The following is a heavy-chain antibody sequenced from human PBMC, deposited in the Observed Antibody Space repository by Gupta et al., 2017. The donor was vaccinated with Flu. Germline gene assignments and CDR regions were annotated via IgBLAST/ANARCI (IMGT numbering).Heavy chain of an antibody. CDR1: GFTFSSSA. D-gene: IGHD1-26*01. CDR3: AKGGHLSANDY. CDR2: ISGSGKSA. J-gene: IGHJ4*02. Sequence: EVQLLESGGDLVQPGGSLRLSCEASGFTFSSSAITWVRQAPGKRLEWVSTISGSGKSAFYADSVKGRFTISRDNSKSTSYLQINSLSAEDTALYYCAKGGHLSANDYWGQGTLVTVSS. V-gene: IGHV3-23*01.